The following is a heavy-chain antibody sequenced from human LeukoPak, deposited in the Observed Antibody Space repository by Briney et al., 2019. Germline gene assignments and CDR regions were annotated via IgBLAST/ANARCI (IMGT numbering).Heavy chain of an antibody. D-gene: IGHD5-12*01. CDR1: GFTFDDYA. J-gene: IGHJ4*02. CDR2: TNWNSDSI. CDR3: AINGGGDSGYGNFDY. V-gene: IGHV3-9*01. Sequence: GRSLRLSCAVSGFTFDDYAMHWVRQVPGKGLEWVSGTNWNSDSIGYADSVKGRFTTSRDNAKNSLYLQMNSLRAEDTAFYYCAINGGGDSGYGNFDYWGQGTLVTVSS.